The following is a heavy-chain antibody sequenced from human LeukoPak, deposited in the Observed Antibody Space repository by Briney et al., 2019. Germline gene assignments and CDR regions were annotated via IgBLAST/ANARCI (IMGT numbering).Heavy chain of an antibody. CDR3: AKDAGSSWYRDWFDP. CDR1: GFTFSSYA. J-gene: IGHJ5*02. Sequence: GGSLRLSCAASGFTFSSYAMSWVRQAPGKGLELVSAISGSGGSTYYADSVKGRFTIFTDNSKNTLYLQMNSLRAEDTAVYYCAKDAGSSWYRDWFDPWGQGTLVTVSS. CDR2: ISGSGGST. D-gene: IGHD6-13*01. V-gene: IGHV3-23*01.